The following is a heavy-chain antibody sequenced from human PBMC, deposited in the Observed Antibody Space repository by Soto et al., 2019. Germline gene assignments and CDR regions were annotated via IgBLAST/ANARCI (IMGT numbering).Heavy chain of an antibody. V-gene: IGHV3-48*01. Sequence: EVQLVESGGGLVQPGGSLRLSCAASGFTFNTYSMNWVRQAPGKGLEWVSYISSGGSTIYYADSVKGRFTISRDNAKXXXXXXXXXXXXXXXXXXXXXXXXXXXXXCPSDYWGQGTLVTVSS. CDR1: GFTFNTYS. CDR2: ISSGGSTI. J-gene: IGHJ4*02. CDR3: XXXXXXXXXCPSDY.